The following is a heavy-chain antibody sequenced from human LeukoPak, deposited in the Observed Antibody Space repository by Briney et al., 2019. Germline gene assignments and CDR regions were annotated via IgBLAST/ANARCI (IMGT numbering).Heavy chain of an antibody. D-gene: IGHD3-3*01. CDR2: IKQDGSEK. V-gene: IGHV3-7*01. CDR1: GFTFSSYW. CDR3: ARGATRAIFGVVMRYYYYYMDV. Sequence: QSGGSLRLSCAASGFTFSSYWMSWVRQAPGKGLEWVANIKQDGSEKYYVDSVKGRFTISRDNAKNSLYLQMNSLRAEDTAVYYCARGATRAIFGVVMRYYYYYMDVWGKGTTVTVSS. J-gene: IGHJ6*03.